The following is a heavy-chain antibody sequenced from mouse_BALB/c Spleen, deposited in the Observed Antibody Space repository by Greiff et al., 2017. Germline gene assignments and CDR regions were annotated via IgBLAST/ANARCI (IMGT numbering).Heavy chain of an antibody. J-gene: IGHJ2*01. CDR2: ISTSYGDA. Sequence: QVQLQPSGAELVRPGVSVKISCKGSGYTFTDSAMHWVKPSHAQSLEWIGVISTSYGDASSNQKFQGKATMTVDKSSSTAYMELARLTSEDSASYYGARWHDYGDFDYWGQGTTLTVSS. V-gene: IGHV1S137*01. D-gene: IGHD1-2*01. CDR3: ARWHDYGDFDY. CDR1: GYTFTDSA.